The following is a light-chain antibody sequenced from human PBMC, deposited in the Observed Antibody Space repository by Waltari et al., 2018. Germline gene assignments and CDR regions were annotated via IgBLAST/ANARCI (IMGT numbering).Light chain of an antibody. CDR3: QTWDTGIRV. Sequence: QLVLPLSPSASASLGASVKLTFTLCSRLTTHAIPRHQHQPEKGPRYLMKLNSDGSHSKGDGIPDRFSGSSSGAERYLTISSLQSEDEADYYCQTWDTGIRVFGGGTKLTVL. J-gene: IGLJ3*02. V-gene: IGLV4-69*01. CDR1: SRLTTHA. CDR2: LNSDGSH.